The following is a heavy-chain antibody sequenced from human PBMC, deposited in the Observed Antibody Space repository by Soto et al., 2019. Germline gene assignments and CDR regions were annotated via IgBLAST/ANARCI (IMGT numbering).Heavy chain of an antibody. CDR1: GDSMDSFY. V-gene: IGHV4-59*01. J-gene: IGHJ4*01. CDR3: ARDATLRH. CDR2: IYYTGST. Sequence: SETLSLTCTVSGDSMDSFYWNWIRQPPGKGLERIGNIYYTGSTIYNPSLKSRVSISIDTSKNQFSLQLSSVTAADTAIYYCARDATLRHWGHGTLVTVSS. D-gene: IGHD2-15*01.